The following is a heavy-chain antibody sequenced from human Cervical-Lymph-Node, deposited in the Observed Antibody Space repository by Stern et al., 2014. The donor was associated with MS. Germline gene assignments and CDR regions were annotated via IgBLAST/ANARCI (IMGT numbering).Heavy chain of an antibody. D-gene: IGHD2-8*01. J-gene: IGHJ4*02. CDR2: ISADSGNT. V-gene: IGHV1-18*01. Sequence: QVQLLQPGTEVKKPGASVLVSCKASGYTFTTYGITWVRQAPGQGLEWMGWISADSGNTKYAQKFQYRVTMTRDTTTGTAYMEVRSLRSEDTAVYYCARDKMHAFDYWGQGTQVTVPS. CDR3: ARDKMHAFDY. CDR1: GYTFTTYG.